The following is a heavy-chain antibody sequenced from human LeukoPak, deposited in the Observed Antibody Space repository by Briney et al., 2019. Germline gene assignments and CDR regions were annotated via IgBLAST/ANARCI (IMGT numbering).Heavy chain of an antibody. Sequence: SETLSLTCALYGGSFSGYYWSWIRQPPEKGREWMGEISHSGSNNHNASLKNRVTRSEDTSKSQISLKLSAVTAADTALYYCARGGIATPGVGGYFDYWGQGIFVTVSS. J-gene: IGHJ4*02. CDR1: GGSFSGYY. V-gene: IGHV4-34*01. CDR3: ARGGIATPGVGGYFDY. CDR2: ISHSGSN. D-gene: IGHD6-13*01.